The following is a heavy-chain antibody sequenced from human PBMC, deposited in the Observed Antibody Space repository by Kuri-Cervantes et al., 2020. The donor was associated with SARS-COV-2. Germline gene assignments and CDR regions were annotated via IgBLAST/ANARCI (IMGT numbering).Heavy chain of an antibody. CDR3: ARAYCGGDCEFDY. V-gene: IGHV3-23*01. D-gene: IGHD2-21*02. CDR1: GFTFGSYV. J-gene: IGHJ4*02. Sequence: GGSLRLSCAASGFTFGSYVMNWVRQAPGKGLEWVSTISVSGGSTYYADSVKGRFTISRDSSENILYLQMNSLRAEDTAVYYCARAYCGGDCEFDYWGQGNLVTVSS. CDR2: ISVSGGST.